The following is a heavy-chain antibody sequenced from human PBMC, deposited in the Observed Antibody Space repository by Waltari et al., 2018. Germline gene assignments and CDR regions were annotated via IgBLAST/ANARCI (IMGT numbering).Heavy chain of an antibody. D-gene: IGHD2-15*01. CDR3: AKEVVGDLKYFDH. V-gene: IGHV3-23*01. J-gene: IGHJ4*02. Sequence: EVQLLESGGGLVQPGGSLTLSCAASGFTFHPCSMNWVRQAPGKGLEWVAGISSTAIYTAFADSVRGRFTISRDFSKNTVYLQMNTLRAEDTAIYYCAKEVVGDLKYFDHFGQGALVTVSS. CDR1: GFTFHPCS. CDR2: ISSTAIYT.